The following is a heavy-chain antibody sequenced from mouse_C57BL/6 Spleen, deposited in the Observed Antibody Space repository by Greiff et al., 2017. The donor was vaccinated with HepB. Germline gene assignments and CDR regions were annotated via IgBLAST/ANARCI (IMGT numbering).Heavy chain of an antibody. V-gene: IGHV1-64*01. J-gene: IGHJ4*01. CDR1: GYTFTSDW. Sequence: QVQLQQPGAELVKPGASVKLSCKAAGYTFTSDWMHWVKQRPGQGLEWIGMIHPNSGSTKYNEKFKSKATLTVEKSSSTAYMHLSSLPSEDSAVYYCARWDSGTSYDAMYYRCQSTSVPVS. CDR2: IHPNSGST. CDR3: ARWDSGTSYDAMYY. D-gene: IGHD1-1*01.